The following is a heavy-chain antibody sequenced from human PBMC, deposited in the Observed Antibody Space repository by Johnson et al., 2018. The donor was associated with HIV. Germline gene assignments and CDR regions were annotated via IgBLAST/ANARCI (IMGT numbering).Heavy chain of an antibody. CDR2: ISYDGSNK. CDR1: GFTFSDYY. CDR3: AKDLGIVGAVHRTFDI. V-gene: IGHV3-30*18. J-gene: IGHJ3*02. Sequence: QVQLVESGGGLVKPGGSLRLSCAASGFTFSDYYMSWIRQAPGKGLEWVAVISYDGSNKYYADSVKGRFTISRDNSKNTLYLQMNSLRAEDTAVYYCAKDLGIVGAVHRTFDIWGQGTMVTVSS. D-gene: IGHD1-26*01.